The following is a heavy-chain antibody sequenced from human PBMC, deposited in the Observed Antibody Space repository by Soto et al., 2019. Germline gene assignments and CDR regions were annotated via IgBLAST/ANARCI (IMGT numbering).Heavy chain of an antibody. D-gene: IGHD6-19*01. CDR2: INHSGST. J-gene: IGHJ4*02. CDR3: ARGRPNYSSGLYYFDY. CDR1: GGSFSGYY. Sequence: QVQLQQWGAGLLKPSETLSLTCAVYGGSFSGYYWSWIRQPPGKGLEWIGEINHSGSTNYNPSLKSRVTISLDTSKNQFSLKLSSVTAADTAVYYCARGRPNYSSGLYYFDYWGQGTLVTVSS. V-gene: IGHV4-34*01.